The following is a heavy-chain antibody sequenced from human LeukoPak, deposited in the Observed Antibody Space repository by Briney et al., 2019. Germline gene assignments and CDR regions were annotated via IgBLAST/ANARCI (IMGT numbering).Heavy chain of an antibody. D-gene: IGHD4-17*01. J-gene: IGHJ4*02. V-gene: IGHV1-2*02. CDR3: ARGDDYGDPHAGRPYRY. CDR1: GYTFTGYY. Sequence: ASVKVSCKASGYTFTGYYMHWVRQAPGQGLEWMGWINPNSGGTNYAQKFQGRVTMTRDTSISTAYMELSRLRSDDTAVYYCARGDDYGDPHAGRPYRYWGQGTLVTVSS. CDR2: INPNSGGT.